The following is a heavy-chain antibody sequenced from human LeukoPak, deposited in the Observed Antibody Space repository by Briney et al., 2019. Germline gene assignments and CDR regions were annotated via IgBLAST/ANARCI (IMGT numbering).Heavy chain of an antibody. J-gene: IGHJ5*02. CDR3: ARVWDGYNYGWFDP. Sequence: ASVKVSCKASGYTFTGYYMHWVRQAPGQGLEWMGRINPNSGGTNYAQKFQGRVTMTRDTSISTAYMELSRLRSDDTAVYYCARVWDGYNYGWFDPWGRGTLVTVSS. D-gene: IGHD5-24*01. CDR2: INPNSGGT. V-gene: IGHV1-2*06. CDR1: GYTFTGYY.